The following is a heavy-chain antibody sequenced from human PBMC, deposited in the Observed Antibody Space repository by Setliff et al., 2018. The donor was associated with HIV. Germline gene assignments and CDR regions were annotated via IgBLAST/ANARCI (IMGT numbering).Heavy chain of an antibody. V-gene: IGHV3-23*01. CDR3: TKVGPTYNYDSSGYYRWGGFDI. CDR2: VSGSAFST. CDR1: GFAFSTYA. D-gene: IGHD3-22*01. Sequence: GGSLRLSCAASGFAFSTYAMSWVRQAPGKGLEWVSIVSGSAFSTYYADSVKGRFTISRDNSKNTLYLQMDSLRAEDTAIYYCTKVGPTYNYDSSGYYRWGGFDIWGQGTRVTVSS. J-gene: IGHJ3*02.